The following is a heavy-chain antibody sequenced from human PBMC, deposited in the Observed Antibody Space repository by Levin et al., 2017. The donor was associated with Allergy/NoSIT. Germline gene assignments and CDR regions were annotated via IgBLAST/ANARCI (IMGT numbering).Heavy chain of an antibody. V-gene: IGHV3-53*01. CDR1: GFTVNSTY. CDR2: IYSGDTT. CDR3: ARGDDYGDY. Sequence: LSLTCAASGFTVNSTYMSWVRQAPGKGLEFVSVIYSGDTTYYADSVKGRFTMSRDNSKNTLYLQMNRLRAEDTAIYYCARGDDYGDYWGQGTLVTVSS. J-gene: IGHJ4*02.